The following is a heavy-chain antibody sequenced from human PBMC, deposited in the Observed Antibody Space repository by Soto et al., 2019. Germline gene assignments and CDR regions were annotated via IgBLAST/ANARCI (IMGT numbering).Heavy chain of an antibody. Sequence: QLQLQESGPGLVRPSETLSLTCTVSTGSISSSSYYWGWIRQPPGKGLEWIGSIYYGGNTYYNPALRTRDTISVDTSKSQFSLKLSSVTASDTAVYYCARQNRDSSGLVGWGQGILVTVSS. V-gene: IGHV4-39*01. D-gene: IGHD3-22*01. CDR2: IYYGGNT. J-gene: IGHJ4*02. CDR3: ARQNRDSSGLVG. CDR1: TGSISSSSYY.